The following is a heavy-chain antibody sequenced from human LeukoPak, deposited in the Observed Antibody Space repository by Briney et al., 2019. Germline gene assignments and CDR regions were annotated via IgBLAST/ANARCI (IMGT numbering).Heavy chain of an antibody. D-gene: IGHD3-10*01. CDR1: GFTFSDYY. V-gene: IGHV3-11*01. Sequence: GGSLSLSCAASGFTFSDYYMSWIRQAPGKGLEWVSYISSSGSTIYYADSVKGRFTISRDNAKNSLYLQMNSLRAEDTAVYYCARDPGRYYPLYGMDVWGQGTTVTGSS. J-gene: IGHJ6*02. CDR2: ISSSGSTI. CDR3: ARDPGRYYPLYGMDV.